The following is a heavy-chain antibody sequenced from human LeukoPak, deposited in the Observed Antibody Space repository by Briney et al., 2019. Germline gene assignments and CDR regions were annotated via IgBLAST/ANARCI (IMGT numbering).Heavy chain of an antibody. CDR1: GGSLSSSSYY. Sequence: SETLSLTCTVSGGSLSSSSYYWGWIRQPPGKGLEWIGSIYYSGSTYYNPSLKSRLTISVDTSKNQFSLRLSYVTAADTAVYYCAGGQWLPIDYWGQGTLVTVSS. CDR3: AGGQWLPIDY. V-gene: IGHV4-39*07. CDR2: IYYSGST. J-gene: IGHJ4*02. D-gene: IGHD6-19*01.